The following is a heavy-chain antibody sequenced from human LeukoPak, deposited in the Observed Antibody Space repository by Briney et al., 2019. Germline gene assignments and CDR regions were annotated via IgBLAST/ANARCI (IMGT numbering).Heavy chain of an antibody. D-gene: IGHD6-19*01. Sequence: SETLSLTCTVSGGSISSGGYYWSWIRQHPEKGLEWIGYIYYTGNTYYNPSLKSRVTISVDTSKNQSSLKLSSVTAADTAVYYCARERGAVVGFFDYWGQGTLVTVSS. CDR2: IYYTGNT. V-gene: IGHV4-31*03. CDR1: GGSISSGGYY. CDR3: ARERGAVVGFFDY. J-gene: IGHJ4*02.